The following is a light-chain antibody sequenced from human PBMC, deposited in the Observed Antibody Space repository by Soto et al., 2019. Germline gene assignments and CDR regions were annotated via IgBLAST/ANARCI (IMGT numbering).Light chain of an antibody. CDR3: SSYTSTSSYV. J-gene: IGLJ1*01. Sequence: QSVLTQSASVSGSPGQSITISCTGTSSDVGGYKYVSWYQQHPGKAPKLMIYDVSNRPSGVSNRFSGSKSGNTASLTISGLQAEDEADFYCSSYTSTSSYVFGIGPTVTVL. CDR2: DVS. V-gene: IGLV2-14*01. CDR1: SSDVGGYKY.